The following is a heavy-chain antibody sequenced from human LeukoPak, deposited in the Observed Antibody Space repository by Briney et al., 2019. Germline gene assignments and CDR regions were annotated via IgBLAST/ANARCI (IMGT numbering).Heavy chain of an antibody. CDR1: GGSFSGYY. CDR3: AGGRYVYCSSTSCYPRRDAFDI. D-gene: IGHD2-2*01. Sequence: SETLSLTCAVYGGSFSGYYWSWIRQPPGKGLEWIGEINHSGSTNYNPSLKSRVTISVDTSKNQFSLKLSSVTAADTAVYYCAGGRYVYCSSTSCYPRRDAFDIWGQGTMVTVSS. J-gene: IGHJ3*02. CDR2: INHSGST. V-gene: IGHV4-34*01.